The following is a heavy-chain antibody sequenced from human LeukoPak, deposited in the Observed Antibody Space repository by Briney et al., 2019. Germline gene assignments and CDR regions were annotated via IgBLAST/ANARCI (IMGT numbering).Heavy chain of an antibody. CDR1: GFIFSSYG. D-gene: IGHD3-10*02. J-gene: IGHJ6*04. V-gene: IGHV3-71*01. CDR3: AELGITMIGGV. Sequence: PGGSLRLSCAASGFIFSSYGMHWVRQAPGKGLEWVAFIKSYTFGGTTEYAASVKGRFTLSRDESKSIAYLQMNSLRAEDTAVYYCAELGITMIGGVWGKGTTVTISS. CDR2: IKSYTFGGTT.